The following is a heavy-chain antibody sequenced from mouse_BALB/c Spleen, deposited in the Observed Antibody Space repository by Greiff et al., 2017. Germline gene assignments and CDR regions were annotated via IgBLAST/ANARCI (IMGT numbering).Heavy chain of an antibody. D-gene: IGHD2-3*01. CDR3: ARDGHEVFAY. V-gene: IGHV2-4-1*01. CDR1: GFSLTSYG. J-gene: IGHJ3*01. Sequence: VQLQQSGPGLVQPSQSLSITCTVSGFSLTSYGVHWVRQSPGKGLEWLGVIWSGGSTDYNAAFISRLSISKDNSKSQVFFKMNSLQADDTAIYYCARDGHEVFAYWGQGTLVTVSA. CDR2: IWSGGST.